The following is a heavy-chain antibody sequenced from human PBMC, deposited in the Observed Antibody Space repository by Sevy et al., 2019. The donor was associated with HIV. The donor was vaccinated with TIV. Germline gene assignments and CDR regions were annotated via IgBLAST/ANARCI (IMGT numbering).Heavy chain of an antibody. J-gene: IGHJ5*02. V-gene: IGHV1-69*13. CDR1: GGTFNSFA. D-gene: IGHD1-26*01. CDR3: ARLGGTNWFDP. CDR2: IIPIFGTA. Sequence: ASVKVSCKASGGTFNSFAISWVRQAPGQGLEWMGGIIPIFGTANYAQMFQGRVTIAADESTSTAYMELSSLRSEDTALYYCARLGGTNWFDPWGQGTLVTVSS.